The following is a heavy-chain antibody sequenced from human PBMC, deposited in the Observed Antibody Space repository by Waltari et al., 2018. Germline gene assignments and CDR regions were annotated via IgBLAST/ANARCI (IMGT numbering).Heavy chain of an antibody. V-gene: IGHV1-2*02. CDR3: ARGPNTGAFDY. CDR1: GNPFTDYS. D-gene: IGHD2-8*02. J-gene: IGHJ4*02. CDR2: IDPRRRDT. Sequence: QVQLVQAGAPGKQPGDPVKASCKSPGNPFTDYSIHWMRQVPGQGLEWMGWIDPRRRDTSYAQNLQGRVTMTRDTSIGTIYMELSSLRSDDTAVYYCARGPNTGAFDYWGQGTLVTVSS.